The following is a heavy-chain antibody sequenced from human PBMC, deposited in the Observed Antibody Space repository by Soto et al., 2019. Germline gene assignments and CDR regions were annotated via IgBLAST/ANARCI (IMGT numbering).Heavy chain of an antibody. CDR1: GGSISSSSYY. D-gene: IGHD3-22*01. V-gene: IGHV4-39*02. J-gene: IGHJ3*02. Sequence: PSETLSLTCTVSGGSISSSSYYWGWIRQPPGKGLEWIGSIYYSGSTYYNPSLKSRVTISVDTSKNQFSLKLSSVTAADTAVYYCARDRLGSSGYYLDAFDIWGQGTMVTVSS. CDR3: ARDRLGSSGYYLDAFDI. CDR2: IYYSGST.